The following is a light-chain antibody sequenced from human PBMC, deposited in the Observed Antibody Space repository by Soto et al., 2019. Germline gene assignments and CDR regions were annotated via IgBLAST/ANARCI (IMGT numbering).Light chain of an antibody. V-gene: IGLV6-57*02. J-gene: IGLJ3*02. CDR1: SGSIASNY. CDR2: EDN. Sequence: NFMLTQPHSVSESPGKTVTISCTGSSGSIASNYVQWYQQRPGSAPTTVIYEDNQRPSGVPARFSGSIDSSSNSASLTISGLKTEDEADYYCQSYNSSNPWVFGGGTKLTVL. CDR3: QSYNSSNPWV.